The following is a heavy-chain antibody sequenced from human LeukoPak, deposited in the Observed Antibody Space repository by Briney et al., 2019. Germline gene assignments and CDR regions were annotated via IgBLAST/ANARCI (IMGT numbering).Heavy chain of an antibody. CDR1: GGSISNYY. J-gene: IGHJ6*03. Sequence: PSETLSLTCTVSGGSISNYYWSWIRQPAGKGLEWIGRKYACGTSNYNPPVQSRVTMSVDTSKNQFSLKLRSVTAADTAVYYCARGTQYYDFWSGYFPYYYYYMDVWGKGTTVTVSS. D-gene: IGHD3-3*01. CDR3: ARGTQYYDFWSGYFPYYYYYMDV. V-gene: IGHV4-4*07. CDR2: KYACGTS.